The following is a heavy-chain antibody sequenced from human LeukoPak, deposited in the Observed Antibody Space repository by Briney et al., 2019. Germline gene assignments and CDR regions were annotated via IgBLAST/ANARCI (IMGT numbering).Heavy chain of an antibody. CDR3: ARDPKVSGLAFDI. D-gene: IGHD6-6*01. CDR1: GGSISSHY. J-gene: IGHJ3*02. V-gene: IGHV4-59*11. Sequence: SETLSLTCTVSGGSISSHYWSWIRQPPGKGLEWIGYIYYSGSTNYNPSLKSRVTISVDTSKNQFSLKLSSVTAADTAVYYCARDPKVSGLAFDIWGQGTMVTVSS. CDR2: IYYSGST.